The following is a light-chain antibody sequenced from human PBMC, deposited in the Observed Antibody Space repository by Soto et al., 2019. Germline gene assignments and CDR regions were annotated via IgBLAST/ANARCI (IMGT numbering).Light chain of an antibody. J-gene: IGKJ3*01. V-gene: IGKV3-20*01. Sequence: EIVLTQSPGTLSLSPGERATITYRASQSVTSSYLAWYQQKPGQAPRLLMYGASSRATGIPDRFSGSGSGTDFTLTISRLEPEDFAVYYGQQYGSSPLTFGPGTKVDIK. CDR2: GAS. CDR3: QQYGSSPLT. CDR1: QSVTSSY.